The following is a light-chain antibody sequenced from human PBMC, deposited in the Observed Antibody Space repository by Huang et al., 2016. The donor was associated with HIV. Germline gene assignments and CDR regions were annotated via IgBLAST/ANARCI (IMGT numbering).Light chain of an antibody. CDR2: WAS. J-gene: IGKJ2*01. CDR3: QQLFSAPYT. Sequence: DIVMTQSPESLAVSLGEGATINCKSSQSVFYYSDNNNYLTWYQQKPGQPPKLLIYWASTRESGVPDRFSGSGSGTDFTLTINSLQAEDVAVYYCQQLFSAPYTFGQGTKLEI. CDR1: QSVFYYSDNNNY. V-gene: IGKV4-1*01.